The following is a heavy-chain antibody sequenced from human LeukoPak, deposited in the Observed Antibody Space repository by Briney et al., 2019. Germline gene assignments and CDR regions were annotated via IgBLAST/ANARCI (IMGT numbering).Heavy chain of an antibody. V-gene: IGHV3-7*03. CDR1: GFTFSSYW. Sequence: PGESLRLSCAASGFTFSSYWMSWVRQAPGKGLEWVANIKQDGSEKYYVDSVKGRFTISRDNAKNSLYLQMNSLRVEDTAIYYCATYRQVLLPFESWGQGTLVTVSS. D-gene: IGHD5-18*01. CDR3: ATYRQVLLPFES. J-gene: IGHJ4*02. CDR2: IKQDGSEK.